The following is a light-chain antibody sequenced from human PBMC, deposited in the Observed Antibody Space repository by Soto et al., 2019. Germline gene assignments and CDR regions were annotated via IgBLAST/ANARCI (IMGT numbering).Light chain of an antibody. V-gene: IGLV2-14*01. CDR3: SSYTSSNVV. CDR2: DVS. CDR1: SSDVGGYNY. Sequence: QSVLTQPASVSGSPGQSITISCTGTSSDVGGYNYVSWYPQHPGKAPKLMIYDVSNRPSGVSNRFSGSKSGNTASLTISGLQAEDEADYYCSSYTSSNVVFGGGTKLTVL. J-gene: IGLJ2*01.